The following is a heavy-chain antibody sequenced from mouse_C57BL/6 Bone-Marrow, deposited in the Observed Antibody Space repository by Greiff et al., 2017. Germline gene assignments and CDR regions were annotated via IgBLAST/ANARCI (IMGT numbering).Heavy chain of an antibody. CDR2: IYPRSGNT. V-gene: IGHV1-81*01. J-gene: IGHJ2*01. CDR1: GYTFTSYG. CDR3: ARKTVFDY. Sequence: QVQLKESGAELARPGASVKLSCKASGYTFTSYGISWVKQRTGQGLEWIGEIYPRSGNTYYNEKFKGKATLTADKSSSTAYMELRSLTSEDSAVYFCARKTVFDYWGKGTTLTVSS. D-gene: IGHD1-1*01.